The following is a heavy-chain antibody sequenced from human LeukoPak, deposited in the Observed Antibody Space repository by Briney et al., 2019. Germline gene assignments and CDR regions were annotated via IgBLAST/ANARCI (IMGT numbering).Heavy chain of an antibody. CDR1: GFTFSTYN. V-gene: IGHV3-21*01. CDR2: ISSSSSYI. D-gene: IGHD1-26*01. J-gene: IGHJ3*02. CDR3: ARERSGAFSWSHYDAFDI. Sequence: PGGSLRLSCAASGFTFSTYNMNWVRQAPGKGLKWVSSISSSSSYIYYADSVKGRFTISRDNAKNSLYLQMNSLRAEDTAVYYCARERSGAFSWSHYDAFDIWGQGTMVTVSS.